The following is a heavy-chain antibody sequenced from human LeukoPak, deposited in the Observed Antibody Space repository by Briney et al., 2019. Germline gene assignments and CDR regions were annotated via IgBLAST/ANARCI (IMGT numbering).Heavy chain of an antibody. Sequence: ASVKVSCKASGYTFTSYGISWVRQAPGQGLEWMGWISAYNGNTNYAQKLQGRVTMTTDTSTSTAYMELRSLRSDDTAVYYCARDADTAMVSVWFDPWGQGTLVTVSS. D-gene: IGHD5-18*01. V-gene: IGHV1-18*01. CDR3: ARDADTAMVSVWFDP. CDR2: ISAYNGNT. J-gene: IGHJ5*02. CDR1: GYTFTSYG.